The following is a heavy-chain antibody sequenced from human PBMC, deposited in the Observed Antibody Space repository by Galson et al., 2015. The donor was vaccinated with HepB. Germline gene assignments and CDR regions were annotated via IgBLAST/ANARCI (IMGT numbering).Heavy chain of an antibody. D-gene: IGHD6-6*01. V-gene: IGHV3-30*18. CDR3: AKRDVAYRSSPGGFDY. CDR2: ISYDGSNE. CDR1: GFTFSRYA. J-gene: IGHJ4*02. Sequence: SLRLSCAASGFTFSRYAMHWVRQAPGKGLEWVAIISYDGSNENYADSVRGRFTISRDNSRDTLYVQMDSLKTEDTAVYYCAKRDVAYRSSPGGFDYWGQGTLVTVSS.